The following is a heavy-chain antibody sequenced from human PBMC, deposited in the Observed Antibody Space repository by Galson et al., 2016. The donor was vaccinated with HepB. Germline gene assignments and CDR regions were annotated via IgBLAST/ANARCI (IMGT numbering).Heavy chain of an antibody. CDR2: ISSNYNYT. CDR1: GFTFSDYY. CDR3: ARRNWYDAFDI. J-gene: IGHJ3*02. Sequence: SLRLSCAASGFTFSDYYMSWIRQAPGKGLEWVSYISSNYNYTNYADSVKGRFTISRDNAKNSLYLQMNSLRAEDTAVYYCARRNWYDAFDIWGQGTMVSVSS. D-gene: IGHD6-13*01. V-gene: IGHV3-11*06.